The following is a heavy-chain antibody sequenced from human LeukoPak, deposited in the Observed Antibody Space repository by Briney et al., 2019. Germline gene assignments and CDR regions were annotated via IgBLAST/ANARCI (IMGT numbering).Heavy chain of an antibody. D-gene: IGHD2/OR15-2a*01. CDR3: ARQNQFLGY. CDR1: GVTLRVTY. J-gene: IGHJ4*02. V-gene: IGHV3-66*02. CDR2: IHSDETI. Sequence: GGSLRLSSAASGVTLRVTYMFCVREAPGEGLEWGSVIHSDETIYYADTTQGRFTISRDNTKNTLYLHMTSLRPEDTAVYYCARQNQFLGYWGQGTLVTVSA.